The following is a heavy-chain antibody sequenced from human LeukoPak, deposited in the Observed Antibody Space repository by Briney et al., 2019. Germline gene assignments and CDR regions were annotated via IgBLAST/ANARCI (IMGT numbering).Heavy chain of an antibody. J-gene: IGHJ6*02. Sequence: SGTLSLTCAVSGGSISSSNWWSWVRQPPGKGLEWIGEIYHSGSTNYNPSLKSRVTVSVDKSKNQFSLKLSSVTAADTAVYYCARDMSSSWEGRYYGMDVWGQGTTVTVSS. CDR3: ARDMSSSWEGRYYGMDV. V-gene: IGHV4-4*02. CDR1: GGSISSSNW. CDR2: IYHSGST. D-gene: IGHD6-13*01.